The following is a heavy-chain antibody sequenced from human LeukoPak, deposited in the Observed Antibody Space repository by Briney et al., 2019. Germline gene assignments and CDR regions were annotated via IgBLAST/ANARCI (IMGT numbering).Heavy chain of an antibody. V-gene: IGHV1-2*02. CDR2: INPNSGDT. CDR3: ARVQYQLLFEGNWFDP. D-gene: IGHD2-2*01. CDR1: GYTFTGYY. Sequence: ASVKVSCKASGYTFTGYYILWVRQAPGQGLEWMGWINPNSGDTHYAQKFQGRVTMTRDTSISTAYMDLNSLISDDTAVYYCARVQYQLLFEGNWFDPWGQGTLVTVSS. J-gene: IGHJ5*02.